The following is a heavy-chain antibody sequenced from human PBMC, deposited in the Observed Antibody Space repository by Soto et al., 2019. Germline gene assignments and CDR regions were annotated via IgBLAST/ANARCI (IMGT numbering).Heavy chain of an antibody. CDR3: ARDHELYYFDY. CDR1: GGTFSSYA. J-gene: IGHJ4*02. V-gene: IGHV1-69*13. CDR2: IIPIFGTA. D-gene: IGHD1-1*01. Sequence: SVKVSCKASGGTFSSYAISCVRQAPGQGPEWMGGIIPIFGTANYAQKFQGRVTITADESTSTAYMELSSLRSEDTAVYYCARDHELYYFDYWGQGTLVTVSS.